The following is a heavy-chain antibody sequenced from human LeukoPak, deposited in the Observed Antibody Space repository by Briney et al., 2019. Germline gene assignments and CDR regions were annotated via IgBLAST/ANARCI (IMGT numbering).Heavy chain of an antibody. CDR2: INQDESAK. J-gene: IGHJ4*01. CDR3: AKLLRDVTIYDF. V-gene: IGHV3-7*01. CDR1: GFIFSSYS. D-gene: IGHD5-24*01. Sequence: GGSLRLSCAASGFIFSSYSMNWVRQAPGKGLEWVASINQDESAKQYVDSVKGRFTVSRDNAKNSLFLQMNSLRAEDAAFYYCAKLLRDVTIYDFWGHGTLVTVSS.